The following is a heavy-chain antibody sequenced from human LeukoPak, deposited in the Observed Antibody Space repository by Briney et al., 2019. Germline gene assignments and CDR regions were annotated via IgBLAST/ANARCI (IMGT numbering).Heavy chain of an antibody. CDR3: ARARLTTYYYYGMDV. CDR1: GFTVRTNY. J-gene: IGHJ6*02. Sequence: GGSLRPSCTASGFTVRTNYMNWVRQAPGKGLVWVSRINSDGDTTTYADSVKGRFTISRDNAKNSLYLQMNSLRAEDTAVYYCARARLTTYYYYGMDVWGQGTTVTVSS. D-gene: IGHD4-11*01. CDR2: INSDGDTT. V-gene: IGHV3-74*01.